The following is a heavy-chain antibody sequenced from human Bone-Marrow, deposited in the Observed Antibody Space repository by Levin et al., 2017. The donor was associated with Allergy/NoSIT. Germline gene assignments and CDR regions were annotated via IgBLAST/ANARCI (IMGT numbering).Heavy chain of an antibody. Sequence: TGESLKISCAASGFSFSNPWMSWVRQAPGKGLEGVGRINRKSDGGTTDYAAPVKGRFTISRDDSKNTLYLQMNSLTTEDTAVYYCSTLLTWFGEGEGVWGQGTTVTVSS. CDR2: INRKSDGGTT. V-gene: IGHV3-15*07. D-gene: IGHD3-10*01. CDR1: GFSFSNPW. J-gene: IGHJ6*02. CDR3: STLLTWFGEGEGV.